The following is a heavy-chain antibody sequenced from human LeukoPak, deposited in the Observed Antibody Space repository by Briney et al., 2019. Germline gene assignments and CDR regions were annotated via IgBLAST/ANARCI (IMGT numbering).Heavy chain of an antibody. CDR3: ARVGTLYCSGGSCYSGSVDY. V-gene: IGHV4-39*07. J-gene: IGHJ4*01. CDR1: GGSISSSSYY. Sequence: PSETLSLTCTVSGGSISSSSYYWGWIRQPPGKGLEWIGRIYYSGSTYYNPSLKSRVTISVDTSKNQFSLKLSSVTAADTAVYYCARVGTLYCSGGSCYSGSVDYW. D-gene: IGHD2-15*01. CDR2: IYYSGST.